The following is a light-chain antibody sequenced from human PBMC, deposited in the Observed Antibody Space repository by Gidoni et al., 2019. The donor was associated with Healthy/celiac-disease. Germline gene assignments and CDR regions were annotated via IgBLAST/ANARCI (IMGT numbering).Light chain of an antibody. CDR2: GAS. J-gene: IGKJ5*01. CDR1: QSVRSN. CDR3: QQYNNWPPEIT. V-gene: IGKV3-15*01. Sequence: EIVMTQSPATLSVSPGERATLSCRASQSVRSNLAWYQQKPGQAPRLLLYGASTRATGIPARFSGSGSGTEFTLTISSLQSEDFAVYYCQQYNNWPPEITFGQGTRLEIK.